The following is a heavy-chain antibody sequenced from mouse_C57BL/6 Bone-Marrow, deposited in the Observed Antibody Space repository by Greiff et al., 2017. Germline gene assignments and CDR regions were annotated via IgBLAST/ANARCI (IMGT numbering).Heavy chain of an antibody. D-gene: IGHD2-3*01. J-gene: IGHJ2*01. CDR1: GYTFTSYG. CDR2: IYPRSGNT. Sequence: QVQLQQSGAELARPGASVKLSCKASGYTFTSYGISWVKQRTGQGLEWIGEIYPRSGNTYYNEKFKGKATLTADKSSSTAYMELRNLTSEDSAVYFCAIDGYYPYYLDYWGQGTTLTVSS. CDR3: AIDGYYPYYLDY. V-gene: IGHV1-81*01.